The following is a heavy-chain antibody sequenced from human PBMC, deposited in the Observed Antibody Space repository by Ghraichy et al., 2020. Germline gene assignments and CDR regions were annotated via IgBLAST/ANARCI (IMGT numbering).Heavy chain of an antibody. CDR1: GHTFTSYG. J-gene: IGHJ4*02. V-gene: IGHV1-18*01. D-gene: IGHD2-15*01. CDR2: ISAYNGNT. Sequence: ASVKVSCKASGHTFTSYGISWVRQAPGQGLEWMGWISAYNGNTNYAQKLQGRVTMTTDTSTSTAYMELRSLRSDDTAVYYCARDLGVVAATQYYFDYWGQGTLVTVSS. CDR3: ARDLGVVAATQYYFDY.